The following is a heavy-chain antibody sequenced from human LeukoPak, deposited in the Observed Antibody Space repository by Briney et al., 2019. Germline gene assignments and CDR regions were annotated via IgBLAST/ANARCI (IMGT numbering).Heavy chain of an antibody. Sequence: SQTLSLTCKVSGGSISSGDYYWSWIRQPPGKGLEWIGYIYHSGSTYYNPSLKSRVTISVDRSKNQFSLKLSSVTAADTAVYYCARDVGSSTSSPENYFDYWGQGTLVTVSS. D-gene: IGHD2-2*01. V-gene: IGHV4-30-2*01. J-gene: IGHJ4*02. CDR3: ARDVGSSTSSPENYFDY. CDR2: IYHSGST. CDR1: GGSISSGDYY.